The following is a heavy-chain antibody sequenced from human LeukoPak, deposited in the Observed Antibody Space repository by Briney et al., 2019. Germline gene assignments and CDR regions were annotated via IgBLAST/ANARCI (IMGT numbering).Heavy chain of an antibody. J-gene: IGHJ4*02. CDR2: IYYSGST. Sequence: SETLSLTCTVSDGSISSGDYYWSWIRQPPGKGLEWIGYIYYSGSTYYNPSLKSRVTISVDTSKNQFSLKLSSVTAADTAVYYCARARIQTGYYFDYWGQGTLVTVSS. CDR3: ARARIQTGYYFDY. V-gene: IGHV4-30-4*01. CDR1: DGSISSGDYY. D-gene: IGHD1-14*01.